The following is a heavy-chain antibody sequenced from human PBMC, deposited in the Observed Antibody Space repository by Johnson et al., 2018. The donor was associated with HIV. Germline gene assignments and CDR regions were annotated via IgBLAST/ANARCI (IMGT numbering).Heavy chain of an antibody. CDR2: INWNGGST. CDR1: GFAFHDYG. J-gene: IGHJ3*01. D-gene: IGHD2-15*01. CDR3: VRDTGYCSGGRCDDAFDV. Sequence: VQLVESGGVVVQPGGSLRLSCAVSGFAFHDYGMNWVRQTPGKGLEWVSGINWNGGSTGFADSVKGRFTISRDNAKNSMYLQMNSLRVEDTALYYCVRDTGYCSGGRCDDAFDVWGQGTVVTVSS. V-gene: IGHV3-20*04.